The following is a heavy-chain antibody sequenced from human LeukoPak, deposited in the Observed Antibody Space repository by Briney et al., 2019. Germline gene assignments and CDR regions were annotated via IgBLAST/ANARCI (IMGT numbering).Heavy chain of an antibody. J-gene: IGHJ3*02. D-gene: IGHD2-2*02. CDR1: GGSVSSGSYY. CDR2: IYYSGST. CDR3: ARDSVPHCSSTNCYRNDAFDI. V-gene: IGHV4-61*01. Sequence: SETLSLTCTVSGGSVSSGSYYWSWIRQPPGKGLEWIGHIYYSGSTNYNSSLKSRVTISVDTSKNQFSLKLSSVTAADTAVYYCARDSVPHCSSTNCYRNDAFDIWGQGTMVTISS.